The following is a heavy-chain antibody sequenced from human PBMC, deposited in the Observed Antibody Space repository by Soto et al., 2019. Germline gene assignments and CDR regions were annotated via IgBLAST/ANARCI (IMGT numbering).Heavy chain of an antibody. V-gene: IGHV3-23*01. CDR2: ISGSGDST. CDR1: GFTFSSYA. D-gene: IGHD6-13*01. J-gene: IGHJ4*02. Sequence: GGSLRLSCAASGFTFSSYAMNWVRQAPGKGLEWVSVISGSGDSTYYADSVKGRFTISRDNSKNTLYLQMNSLRAEDTAVFYCARRGPGTYFDYWGQGSLVTVSS. CDR3: ARRGPGTYFDY.